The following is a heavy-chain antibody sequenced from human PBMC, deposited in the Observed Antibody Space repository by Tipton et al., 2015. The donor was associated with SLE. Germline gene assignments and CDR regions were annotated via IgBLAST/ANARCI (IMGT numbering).Heavy chain of an antibody. J-gene: IGHJ4*02. CDR1: GGSISSGDYY. Sequence: TLSLTCTVSGGSISSGDYYWSWIRQPPGKGLEWIGYIYYSGSTYYNPSLKSRVTISVDTSKNQFSLKLSSVTAADTAVYYCARLGIAVAGTFDYWGQGTLVTVSS. CDR3: ARLGIAVAGTFDY. V-gene: IGHV4-30-4*01. CDR2: IYYSGST. D-gene: IGHD6-19*01.